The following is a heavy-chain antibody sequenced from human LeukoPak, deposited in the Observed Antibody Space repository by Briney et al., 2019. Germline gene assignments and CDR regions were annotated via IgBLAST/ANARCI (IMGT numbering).Heavy chain of an antibody. D-gene: IGHD3-10*01. CDR2: ISSISSYI. CDR1: GFSISSYT. J-gene: IGHJ5*02. Sequence: GGSLRLSCAASGFSISSYTMNWVRQAPGKGLEWVSSISSISSYIYDADSVKGRFTISRDNAKNSLYLQMNSLRAEDTAVYYCAKASYGNWFDPWGQGTLVTVSS. V-gene: IGHV3-21*01. CDR3: AKASYGNWFDP.